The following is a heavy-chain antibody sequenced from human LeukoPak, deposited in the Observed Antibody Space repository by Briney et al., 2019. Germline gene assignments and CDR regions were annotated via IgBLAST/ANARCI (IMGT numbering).Heavy chain of an antibody. J-gene: IGHJ6*02. CDR1: GYTFTSYY. V-gene: IGHV1-46*01. Sequence: ASVKVSCKASGYTFTSYYMHWVRQAPGQGLEWMGIINPSGGSTSYAQKFQGRVTMTRDTSTSTVYMELSSLRSEDTAVYYCARDLETYYYGSGSFPMPDYYYYYGIDVWGQGTTVTVSS. CDR2: INPSGGST. D-gene: IGHD3-10*01. CDR3: ARDLETYYYGSGSFPMPDYYYYYGIDV.